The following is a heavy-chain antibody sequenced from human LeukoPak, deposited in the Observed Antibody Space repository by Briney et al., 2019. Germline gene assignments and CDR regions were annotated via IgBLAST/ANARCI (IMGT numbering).Heavy chain of an antibody. J-gene: IGHJ4*02. CDR3: AKAHPTPPSAGGY. D-gene: IGHD6-13*01. Sequence: PGGSLRLSCAASGFTFSSYAMSWVRQAPGKGLEWVSAISGSGGSTYYADSVKGRFTISRDNSKNTVYMQMNSLRAEDTAVYYVAKAHPTPPSAGGYWGQGTLVTVSS. CDR1: GFTFSSYA. CDR2: ISGSGGST. V-gene: IGHV3-23*01.